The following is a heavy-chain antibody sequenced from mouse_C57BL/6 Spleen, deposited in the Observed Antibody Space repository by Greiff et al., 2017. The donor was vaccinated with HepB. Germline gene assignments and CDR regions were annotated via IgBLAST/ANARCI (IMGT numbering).Heavy chain of an antibody. CDR1: GFTFSDYG. J-gene: IGHJ1*03. D-gene: IGHD3-3*01. CDR2: ISSGSSTI. CDR3: ARWGRRYWYFDV. V-gene: IGHV5-17*01. Sequence: EVKVVESGGGLVKPGGSLKLSCAASGFTFSDYGMHWVRQAPEKGLEWVAYISSGSSTIYYADTVKGRFTISRDNAKNTLFLQMTSLRSEDTAMYYCARWGRRYWYFDVWGTGTTVTVSS.